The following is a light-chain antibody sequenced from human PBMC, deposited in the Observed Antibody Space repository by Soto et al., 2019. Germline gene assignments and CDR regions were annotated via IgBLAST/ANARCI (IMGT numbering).Light chain of an antibody. V-gene: IGLV2-11*01. Sequence: QSALTQPRSVSGSPGQSVTISCTGTSSDVGSYYHVSWYQQNPGKAPKLMIYDVSKRPSGVPDRFSGSKSGNTASLTISGLQAEDEADYYCCSYAGSYTVVFGGGTKLTVL. CDR1: SSDVGSYYH. CDR2: DVS. CDR3: CSYAGSYTVV. J-gene: IGLJ2*01.